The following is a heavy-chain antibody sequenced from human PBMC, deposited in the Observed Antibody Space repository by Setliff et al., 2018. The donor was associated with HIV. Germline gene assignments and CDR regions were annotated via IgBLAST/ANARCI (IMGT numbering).Heavy chain of an antibody. J-gene: IGHJ4*02. V-gene: IGHV5-51*01. CDR1: GYTFTSYW. Sequence: ASVKVSCKGSGYTFTSYWIGWVRQMPGKGLEWMGIIYPGDSDTRYSPSFQGRVTISADKSINTAYLQWSSLQASDTAMYYCARRASKASLDYWGQGTLVTVSS. CDR2: IYPGDSDT. CDR3: ARRASKASLDY.